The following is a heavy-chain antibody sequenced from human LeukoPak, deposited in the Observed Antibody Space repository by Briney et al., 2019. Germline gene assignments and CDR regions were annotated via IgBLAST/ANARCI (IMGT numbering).Heavy chain of an antibody. D-gene: IGHD3-16*01. CDR2: ISSNGGST. CDR1: GFTFSSYA. CDR3: AKDWSLGKGYFDY. V-gene: IGHV3-64*01. Sequence: GGSLRLSCAASGFTFSSYAMHWVRQAPGKGLEYVSAISSNGGSTYYANSVKGRFTISRDNSKNTLYLQMNSLRAEDTAVYYCAKDWSLGKGYFDYWGQGTLVTVSS. J-gene: IGHJ4*02.